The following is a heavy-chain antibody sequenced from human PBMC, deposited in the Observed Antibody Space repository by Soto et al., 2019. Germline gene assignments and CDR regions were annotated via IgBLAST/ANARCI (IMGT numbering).Heavy chain of an antibody. Sequence: GESLKSSCRTSGYKFTSSWLAWVRQMPGKGLELMGIIFPSASDTRYSPSFQGQVTISADRSTSTVFLQWASLKASDTAVYFCARKDKSGHFSWFDPWGQGTLVTVSS. CDR2: IFPSASDT. CDR3: ARKDKSGHFSWFDP. CDR1: GYKFTSSW. J-gene: IGHJ5*02. V-gene: IGHV5-51*01. D-gene: IGHD2-21*02.